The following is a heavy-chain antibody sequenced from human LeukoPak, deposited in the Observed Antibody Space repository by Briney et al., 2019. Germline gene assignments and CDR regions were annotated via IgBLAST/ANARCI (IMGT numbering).Heavy chain of an antibody. CDR2: ISSSSSTI. CDR3: ARANGASSSWGYYYYYYMDV. D-gene: IGHD6-13*01. V-gene: IGHV3-48*01. Sequence: GGSLRLSCAASGFTFSSYSMNWVRQAPGKGLEWVSYISSSSSTIYYADSVKGRFTISRDNAKNSLYLQMNSLRAEDTAVYYCARANGASSSWGYYYYYYMDVWGKGTTVTVSS. CDR1: GFTFSSYS. J-gene: IGHJ6*03.